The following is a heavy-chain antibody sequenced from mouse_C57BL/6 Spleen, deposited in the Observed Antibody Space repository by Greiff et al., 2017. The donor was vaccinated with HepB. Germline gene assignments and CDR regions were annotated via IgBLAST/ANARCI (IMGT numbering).Heavy chain of an antibody. V-gene: IGHV1-55*01. J-gene: IGHJ4*01. CDR1: GYTFTSYW. D-gene: IGHD1-1*01. CDR3: ARVTVVDAMDY. Sequence: QVQLLQPGAELVKPGASVKMSCKASGYTFTSYWITWVKQRPGQGLEWIGDIYPGSGSTNYNEKFKSKATLTVDTSSSTAYMQLSSLTSEDSAVYYCARVTVVDAMDYWGQGTSVTVSS. CDR2: IYPGSGST.